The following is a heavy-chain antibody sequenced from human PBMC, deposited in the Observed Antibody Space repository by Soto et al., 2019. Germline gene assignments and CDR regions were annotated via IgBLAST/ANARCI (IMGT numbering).Heavy chain of an antibody. V-gene: IGHV4-39*01. CDR3: ARQPLDCSGGACNRVSNFDI. Sequence: SETLSLTCTVSGASISISSHYWAWIRQPPGKGLAWIGSVRFGGSSFHNPSLRSRVTISVDTAKSQISLKLSSVTAADTAVYYCARQPLDCSGGACNRVSNFDIWGQGTQVTVSS. D-gene: IGHD2-15*01. J-gene: IGHJ4*02. CDR1: GASISISSHY. CDR2: VRFGGSS.